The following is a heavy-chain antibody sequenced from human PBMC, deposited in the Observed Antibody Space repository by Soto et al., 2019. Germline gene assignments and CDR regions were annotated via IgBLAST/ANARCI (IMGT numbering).Heavy chain of an antibody. V-gene: IGHV3-21*01. CDR2: ISSSSSYI. Sequence: EVQLVESGGGLVKPGGSLRLSCAASGFTFSSYSMNWVRQAPGKGLEGVSSISSSSSYIYYADSVKGRFTISRDNAMNSLYLQMNSLRAEDTAVYYCARESREYCGGDCYIYWGQGTLVTVSS. CDR3: ARESREYCGGDCYIY. CDR1: GFTFSSYS. J-gene: IGHJ4*02. D-gene: IGHD2-21*02.